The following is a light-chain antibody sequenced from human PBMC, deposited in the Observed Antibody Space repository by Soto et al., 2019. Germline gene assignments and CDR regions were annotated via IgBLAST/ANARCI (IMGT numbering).Light chain of an antibody. Sequence: QSVLTQPASVSGSPGQSITISCTGTSSDVGGYNYVSWYQQHPGKAPKLMIYDVSNRPSGVSNRFSGSKSGNTASLTISGLQAEDEADYYCSSYTSSSTLLGGGNKLTVL. J-gene: IGLJ2*01. V-gene: IGLV2-14*01. CDR2: DVS. CDR3: SSYTSSSTL. CDR1: SSDVGGYNY.